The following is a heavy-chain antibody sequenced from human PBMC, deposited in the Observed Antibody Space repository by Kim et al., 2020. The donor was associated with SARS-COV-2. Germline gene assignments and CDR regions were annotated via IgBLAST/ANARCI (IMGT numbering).Heavy chain of an antibody. CDR2: ISSNGGST. Sequence: GGSLRLSCSASGFTFSSYAMHWVRQAPGKGLEYVSAISSNGGSTYYADSVKGRFTISRDNSKNTLYLQMSSLRAEDTAVYYCVKSHSGYDFFTLGYWGQGTLVTVSS. J-gene: IGHJ4*02. D-gene: IGHD5-12*01. V-gene: IGHV3-64D*06. CDR1: GFTFSSYA. CDR3: VKSHSGYDFFTLGY.